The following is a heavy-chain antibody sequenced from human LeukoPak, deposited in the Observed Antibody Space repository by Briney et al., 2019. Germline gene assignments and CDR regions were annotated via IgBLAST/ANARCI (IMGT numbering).Heavy chain of an antibody. V-gene: IGHV4-59*12. J-gene: IGHJ4*02. D-gene: IGHD3-22*01. CDR3: ARGGMIVASLDY. CDR1: GGSISSYY. Sequence: KPSETQSLACTVSGGSISSYYWSWIRQPPGKGLEWIGEIYHSGSTNYNPSLKSRVTISVDKSKNQFSLKLSSVTAADTAVYYCARGGMIVASLDYWGQGTLVTVSS. CDR2: IYHSGST.